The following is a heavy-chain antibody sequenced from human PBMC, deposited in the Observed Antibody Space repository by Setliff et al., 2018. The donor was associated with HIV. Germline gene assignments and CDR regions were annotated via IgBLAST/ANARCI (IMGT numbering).Heavy chain of an antibody. V-gene: IGHV3-23*01. CDR3: AKGYYYDSGGGRVRAFDI. CDR1: GFTFSTYA. Sequence: GGSLRLSCAASGFTFSTYAMSWVRQAPGKGLEWVSVVGGSGDITYYADSVEGRFTISRDNSKDTMYLQMNSLRDEDTAQYYCAKGYYYDSGGGRVRAFDIWGQGTMVTVSS. J-gene: IGHJ3*02. CDR2: VGGSGDIT. D-gene: IGHD3-22*01.